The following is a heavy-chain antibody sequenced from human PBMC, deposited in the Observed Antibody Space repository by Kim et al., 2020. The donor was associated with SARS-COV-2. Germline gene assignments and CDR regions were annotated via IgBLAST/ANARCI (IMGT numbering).Heavy chain of an antibody. CDR3: ARPIAGWQSFDY. Sequence: GGSLRLSCAASGFTFSSYVMSWVRQAPGKGLEWVSAIGGDGGTTYYADSVKGRFTISRDNSKNTLYLQMNSLRAEDAAIYYCARPIAGWQSFDYWGQGTLGSVSS. D-gene: IGHD6-19*01. V-gene: IGHV3-23*01. CDR1: GFTFSSYV. CDR2: IGGDGGTT. J-gene: IGHJ4*02.